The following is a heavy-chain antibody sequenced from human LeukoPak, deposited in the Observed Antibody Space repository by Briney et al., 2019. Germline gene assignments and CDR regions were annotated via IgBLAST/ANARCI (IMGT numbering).Heavy chain of an antibody. CDR3: ARVQVVPAAISPSGYYYYGMDA. Sequence: PSETLSLTCTVSGGSISSYYWSWIRQPPGKGLEWIGYIYYSGSTNYNPSLKSRVTISVDTSKNQFSLKLSSVTAADTAVYYCARVQVVPAAISPSGYYYYGMDAWGKGTTVTVSS. CDR2: IYYSGST. J-gene: IGHJ6*04. D-gene: IGHD2-2*01. CDR1: GGSISSYY. V-gene: IGHV4-59*01.